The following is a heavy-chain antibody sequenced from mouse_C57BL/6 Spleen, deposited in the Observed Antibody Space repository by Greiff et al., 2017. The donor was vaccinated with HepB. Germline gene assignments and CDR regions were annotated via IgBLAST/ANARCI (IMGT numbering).Heavy chain of an antibody. CDR3: TRSSYYGSSYGY. CDR2: IDPETGGT. D-gene: IGHD1-1*01. V-gene: IGHV1-15*01. CDR1: GYTFTDYE. Sequence: QVQLQQSGAELVRPGASVTLSCKASGYTFTDYEMHWVKQTPVHGLEWIGAIDPETGGTAYNQKFKGKAILTADKSSSTAYMELRSLTSEDSAVYYCTRSSYYGSSYGYGGQGTTLTVSS. J-gene: IGHJ2*01.